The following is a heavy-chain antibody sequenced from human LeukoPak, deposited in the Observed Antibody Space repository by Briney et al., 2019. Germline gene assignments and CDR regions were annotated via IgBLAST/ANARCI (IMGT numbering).Heavy chain of an antibody. D-gene: IGHD3-3*01. CDR3: ARDRVFWSSYLDY. J-gene: IGHJ4*02. CDR2: IDYGGST. CDR1: GYSISNSNW. Sequence: SETLSLTCGVSGYSISNSNWWGWIRQPPGKGLEWIGYIDYGGSTNYNPSLMSRATVSVDTSRNQFSLKLSSVTALDTAVYYCARDRVFWSSYLDYWGQGTLVTVSS. V-gene: IGHV4-28*06.